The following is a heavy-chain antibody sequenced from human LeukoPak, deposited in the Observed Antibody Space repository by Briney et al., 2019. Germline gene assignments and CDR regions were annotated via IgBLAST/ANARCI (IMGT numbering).Heavy chain of an antibody. Sequence: EGSLRLSCAASGFTFSSYSMNWVRQAPGKGLEWVSSISSSSSYIYYADSVKGRFTISRDNAKNSLYLQMNSLRAEDTAVYYCARAVPEDGDYWGQGTLVTVSS. CDR1: GFTFSSYS. CDR2: ISSSSSYI. D-gene: IGHD2-15*01. J-gene: IGHJ4*02. V-gene: IGHV3-21*01. CDR3: ARAVPEDGDY.